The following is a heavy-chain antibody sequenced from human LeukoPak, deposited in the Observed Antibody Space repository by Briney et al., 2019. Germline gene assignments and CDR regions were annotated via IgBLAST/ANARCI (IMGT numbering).Heavy chain of an antibody. CDR3: ARSDSFDY. V-gene: IGHV3-74*01. Sequence: PGGSLRLSCAASGFTLSSYWMHWVRQAPGKGLAWVSRIKSDWSYTNYADSVKGRFTISRENAKNTLYLQMNSLRAEDTAVYYCARSDSFDYWGQGTLVTVSS. J-gene: IGHJ4*02. CDR1: GFTLSSYW. CDR2: IKSDWSYT.